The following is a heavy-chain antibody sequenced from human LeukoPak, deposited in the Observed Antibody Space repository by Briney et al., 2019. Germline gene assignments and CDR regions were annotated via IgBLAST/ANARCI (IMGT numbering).Heavy chain of an antibody. CDR3: ARQYCGGDCYNP. Sequence: ASVKVSCKASGYTFTTYYMHWVRQAPGHGLQWMGWINPSTGGTKYAENFQGRVTMTRDTSITTAYMELSRLTSDDTGVYYCARQYCGGDCYNPWGQGTLVIVAS. V-gene: IGHV1-2*02. D-gene: IGHD2-21*02. CDR2: INPSTGGT. CDR1: GYTFTTYY. J-gene: IGHJ5*02.